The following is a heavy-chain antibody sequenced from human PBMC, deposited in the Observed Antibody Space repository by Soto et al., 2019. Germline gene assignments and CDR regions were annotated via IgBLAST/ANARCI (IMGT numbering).Heavy chain of an antibody. Sequence: EVQLVESGGGLVKPGGSLRLSCAASGFTFSNAWMNWVRQAPGKGLEWVGRIKSKTDGGTTDYAAPVKGRFTISRDDSNNTLYLQMNSLKTEDTAVYYCTTDFVEMATISVDYWGQGTLVTVSS. CDR1: GFTFSNAW. D-gene: IGHD5-12*01. V-gene: IGHV3-15*07. CDR3: TTDFVEMATISVDY. CDR2: IKSKTDGGTT. J-gene: IGHJ4*02.